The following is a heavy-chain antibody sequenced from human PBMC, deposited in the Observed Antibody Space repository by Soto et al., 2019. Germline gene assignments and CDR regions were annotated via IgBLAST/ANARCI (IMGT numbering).Heavy chain of an antibody. V-gene: IGHV4-39*01. D-gene: IGHD3-22*01. Sequence: QLQLQESGPGLVKPSETLSLTCTVSGGSISSSRYYWGWIRQPPGKGLVWIGSIYYSGSTYYNPSLKRRVTISVDTSKNQFSLKLSSVTAADTAVYYCARRLYYDSSGFEGGGMDVWGQGTTVTVSS. CDR3: ARRLYYDSSGFEGGGMDV. J-gene: IGHJ6*02. CDR1: GGSISSSRYY. CDR2: IYYSGST.